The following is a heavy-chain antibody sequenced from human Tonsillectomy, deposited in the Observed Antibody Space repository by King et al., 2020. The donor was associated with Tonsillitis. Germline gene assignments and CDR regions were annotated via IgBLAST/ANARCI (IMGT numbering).Heavy chain of an antibody. CDR3: AHRGPSGSVDY. CDR2: IYWDDDR. J-gene: IGHJ4*02. D-gene: IGHD3-10*01. CDR1: GFSLTTSGVG. V-gene: IGHV2-5*02. Sequence: TLKESGPALVKPTKTLTLTCTFSGFSLTTSGVGVGWIRQPPGKALEWLALIYWDDDRRYSPSLMSRLTITKDTSKNQVVLTMTNIDPVDTATYFCAHRGPSGSVDYWGQGTLVTVSS.